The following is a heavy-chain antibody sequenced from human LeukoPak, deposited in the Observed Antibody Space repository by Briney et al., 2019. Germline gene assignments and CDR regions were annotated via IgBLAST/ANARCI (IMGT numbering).Heavy chain of an antibody. CDR2: IYYSGST. CDR1: GGSISSYY. J-gene: IGHJ6*03. CDR3: ARATPTNWNFFRYYYYMDV. D-gene: IGHD1-1*01. Sequence: SETLFLTCTVSGGSISSYYWSWIRQPPGKGLEWIGYIYYSGSTNYNPSLKSRVTISVDTSKNQFSLKLSSVTAAHTAVYYCARATPTNWNFFRYYYYMDVWGKGTTVTVSS. V-gene: IGHV4-59*01.